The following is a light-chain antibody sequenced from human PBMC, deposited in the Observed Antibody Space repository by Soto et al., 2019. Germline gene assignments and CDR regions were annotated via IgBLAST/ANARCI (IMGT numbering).Light chain of an antibody. Sequence: QSVLTQPPSASGTPGQRVTISCSGSSSNIGSNYVYWYQQLPGTAPKLLIYRNNQRPSGVPDRFSGSKSGTSATLGITGLQTGDEADYYCGTWDSSLSAWVFGGGTQLTVL. J-gene: IGLJ3*02. CDR1: SSNIGSNY. CDR3: GTWDSSLSAWV. V-gene: IGLV1-47*01. CDR2: RNN.